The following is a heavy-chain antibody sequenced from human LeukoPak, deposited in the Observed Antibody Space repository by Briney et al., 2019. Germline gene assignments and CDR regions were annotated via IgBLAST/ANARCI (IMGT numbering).Heavy chain of an antibody. J-gene: IGHJ4*02. CDR2: ISGTGGST. Sequence: GGSLRLSCAASGFTFSSYAMSWVRQAPGKGLGWVSAISGTGGSTYYADSVKGRFTISRDNSKNTLYLQMNSLRAEDTAVYYCAGGYSYDPMSYWGQETLVAVSS. CDR1: GFTFSSYA. D-gene: IGHD5-18*01. CDR3: AGGYSYDPMSY. V-gene: IGHV3-23*01.